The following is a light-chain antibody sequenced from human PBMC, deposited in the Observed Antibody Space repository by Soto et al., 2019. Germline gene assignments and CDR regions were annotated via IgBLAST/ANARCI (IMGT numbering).Light chain of an antibody. V-gene: IGLV2-14*03. CDR2: DVI. J-gene: IGLJ3*02. Sequence: QSVLTQPASVSGSPGQSITISCTGASSDIGGYNYVSWYQQHPGKAPKLMIYDVINRPSGVSNRFSGSKSGNTASLTISGLQAEDEADYYCSSHTSSSTWVFGGGTQLTVL. CDR3: SSHTSSSTWV. CDR1: SSDIGGYNY.